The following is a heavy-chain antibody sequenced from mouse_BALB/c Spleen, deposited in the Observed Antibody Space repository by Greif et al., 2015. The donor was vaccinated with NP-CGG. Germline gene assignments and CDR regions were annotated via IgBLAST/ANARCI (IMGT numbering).Heavy chain of an antibody. Sequence: VQLQQSGPGLVQPSQSLSITCTVSGFSLTSYGVHWVRQSPGEGLEWLGVIWSGGSTDYNAAFISRLSISEDNSKSXVFFKMNSLQANDTARYYCARNAYDYDYAMDYWGQGTSVTVSS. CDR1: GFSLTSYG. CDR3: ARNAYDYDYAMDY. J-gene: IGHJ4*01. V-gene: IGHV2-2*02. D-gene: IGHD2-4*01. CDR2: IWSGGST.